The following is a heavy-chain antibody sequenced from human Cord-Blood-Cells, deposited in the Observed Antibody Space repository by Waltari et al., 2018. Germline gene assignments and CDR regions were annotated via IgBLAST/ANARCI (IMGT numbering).Heavy chain of an antibody. J-gene: IGHJ2*01. CDR3: AKDATGDTDFDL. CDR1: GFTFSSYG. D-gene: IGHD7-27*01. CDR2: ISYDGSNK. Sequence: QVPLVESGGGVVQPGWSLRLSCAASGFTFSSYGMHWSRQAPGKGLEWVAVISYDGSNKYYADSVKGRFTISRDNSKNTLYLQMNSLRAEDTAVYYCAKDATGDTDFDLWGRGTLVTVSS. V-gene: IGHV3-30*18.